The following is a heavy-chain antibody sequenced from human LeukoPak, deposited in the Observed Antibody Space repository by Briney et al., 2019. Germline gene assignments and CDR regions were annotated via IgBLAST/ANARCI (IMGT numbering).Heavy chain of an antibody. J-gene: IGHJ5*02. CDR3: ATDGAGFDN. Sequence: GGSLRLSCAASGFTFNDYYMSWIRQAPGKGLEWLSYINIGGTNTHYADSVKGRFTISRDNAKKSLYLEMNNLRAEDTAVYYCATDGAGFDNWGQGVLVTVSS. V-gene: IGHV3-11*01. CDR2: INIGGTNT. CDR1: GFTFNDYY.